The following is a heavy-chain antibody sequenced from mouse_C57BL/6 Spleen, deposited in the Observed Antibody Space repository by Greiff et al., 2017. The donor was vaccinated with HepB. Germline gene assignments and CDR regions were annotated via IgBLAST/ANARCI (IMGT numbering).Heavy chain of an antibody. D-gene: IGHD2-2*01. CDR1: GYTFTSYW. V-gene: IGHV1-55*01. J-gene: IGHJ2*01. CDR3: ARMVVTTTGVDY. Sequence: QVQLQQPGAELVKPGASVKMSCKASGYTFTSYWITWVKQRPGQGLEWIGDIYPGSGSTNYNEKFKSKATLTVDTSSSTAYMQLSSLTSEDSAVYYCARMVVTTTGVDYWGQGTTLTVSS. CDR2: IYPGSGST.